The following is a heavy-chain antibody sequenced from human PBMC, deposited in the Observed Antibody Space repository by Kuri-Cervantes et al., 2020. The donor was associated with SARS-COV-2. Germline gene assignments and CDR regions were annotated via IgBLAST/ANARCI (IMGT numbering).Heavy chain of an antibody. V-gene: IGHV4-34*01. D-gene: IGHD1-26*01. Sequence: SETLSLTCAVYGGSFSGYYWSWIRQPPGKGLEWIGEINHSGSTSYNPSLKSRVTISVDTSKNHFSLKLSSVTAADTALYYCARERNSGIDYWGQGTLVTVSS. CDR3: ARERNSGIDY. J-gene: IGHJ4*02. CDR2: INHSGST. CDR1: GGSFSGYY.